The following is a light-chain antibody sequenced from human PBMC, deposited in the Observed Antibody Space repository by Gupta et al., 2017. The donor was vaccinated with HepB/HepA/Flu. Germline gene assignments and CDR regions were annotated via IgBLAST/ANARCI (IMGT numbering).Light chain of an antibody. Sequence: DIQMTQSPSSLSASLGDRVSITCRASQSVRTWVAWFQQKPGKAPKLLIYKASTLQSGVPSRFSGSGSGTDFTLTIDSLQPDDFATYYCHQYDTYPWTFGQGTKVEVK. V-gene: IGKV1-5*03. J-gene: IGKJ1*01. CDR2: KAS. CDR3: HQYDTYPWT. CDR1: QSVRTW.